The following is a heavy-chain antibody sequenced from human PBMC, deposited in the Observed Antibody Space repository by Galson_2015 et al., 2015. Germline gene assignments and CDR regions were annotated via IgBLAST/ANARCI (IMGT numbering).Heavy chain of an antibody. CDR2: ISYDGSNK. CDR3: ARVRAVAGRFSHYFDY. Sequence: SLRLSCAASGFTFSSYAMHWVRQAPGKGLEWVAVISYDGSNKYYADSVRGRFTISRDNSKNTLYLQMNSLRAEDTAVYYCARVRAVAGRFSHYFDYWSQATLVTVSS. D-gene: IGHD6-19*01. CDR1: GFTFSSYA. J-gene: IGHJ4*02. V-gene: IGHV3-30-3*01.